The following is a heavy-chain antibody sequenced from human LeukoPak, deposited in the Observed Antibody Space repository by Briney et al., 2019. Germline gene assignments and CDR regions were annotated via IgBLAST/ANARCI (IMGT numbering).Heavy chain of an antibody. CDR3: ARAANPRYYYGSGGYYRN. CDR1: GFTFSSYS. CDR2: ISSSSSYI. Sequence: GGSLRLSCAASGFTFSSYSMNWVRQAPGKGLEWVSSISSSSSYIYYADSVKGRFTISRDNAKNSLYLQMNSLRAEDTAVYYCARAANPRYYYGSGGYYRNWGQGTLVTVSS. D-gene: IGHD3-10*01. V-gene: IGHV3-21*01. J-gene: IGHJ4*02.